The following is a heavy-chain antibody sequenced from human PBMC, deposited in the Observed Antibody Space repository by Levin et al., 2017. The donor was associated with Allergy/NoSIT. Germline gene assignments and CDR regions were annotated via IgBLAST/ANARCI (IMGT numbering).Heavy chain of an antibody. CDR1: GFTVSTTH. Sequence: LSLTCAASGFTVSTTHMSWVRQAPGKGLEWVSVIYSGGSTYYADSVKGRFTISRDNSKNTLYLQMNSLRVEDTAVYYCASPNWETTYWYFDLWGRGTLVTVSS. J-gene: IGHJ2*01. D-gene: IGHD1-26*01. V-gene: IGHV3-66*02. CDR3: ASPNWETTYWYFDL. CDR2: IYSGGST.